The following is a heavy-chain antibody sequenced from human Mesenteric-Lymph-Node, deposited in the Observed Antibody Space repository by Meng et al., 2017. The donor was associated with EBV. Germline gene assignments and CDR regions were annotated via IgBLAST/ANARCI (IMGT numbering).Heavy chain of an antibody. Sequence: QLQSQESGPGLVKPSETLSLTCIFSGGPISSSNYYWGWIRQSPGKGLEWIGSIYYSGGVYYNLSLKSRATVSVDTSKNQFSLRLSSVTAADTAVYYCARHREGGGFEPIDYWGQGTLVTVSS. J-gene: IGHJ4*02. CDR2: IYYSGGV. D-gene: IGHD3-16*01. V-gene: IGHV4-39*01. CDR3: ARHREGGGFEPIDY. CDR1: GGPISSSNYY.